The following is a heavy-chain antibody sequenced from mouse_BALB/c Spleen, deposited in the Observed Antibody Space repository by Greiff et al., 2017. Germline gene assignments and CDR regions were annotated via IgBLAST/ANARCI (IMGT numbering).Heavy chain of an antibody. CDR2: ISSGGSYT. Sequence: EVNLVESGGGLVKPGGSLKLSCAASGFTFSSYTMSWVRQTPEKRLEWVATISSGGSYTYYPDSVKGRFTISRDNAKNTLYLQMSSLKSEDTAMYYCTRDDGYYGGFAYWGQGTLVTVSA. CDR1: GFTFSSYT. V-gene: IGHV5-6-4*01. CDR3: TRDDGYYGGFAY. J-gene: IGHJ3*01. D-gene: IGHD2-3*01.